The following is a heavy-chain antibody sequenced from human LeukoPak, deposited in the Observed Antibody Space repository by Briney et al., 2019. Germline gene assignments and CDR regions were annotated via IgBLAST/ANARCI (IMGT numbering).Heavy chain of an antibody. V-gene: IGHV3-30*18. CDR1: GFTFSSYV. D-gene: IGHD3-10*01. Sequence: GGSLRLSCAASGFTFSSYVMHWVRQAPGKGLEWVAAISYEDGSNKYAADSVKGRFTISRDNSKNTLYLQMNSLRAEDTAVYYCVKGRTRGDLGQGTLVTVSS. J-gene: IGHJ4*02. CDR2: ISYEDGSNK. CDR3: VKGRTRGD.